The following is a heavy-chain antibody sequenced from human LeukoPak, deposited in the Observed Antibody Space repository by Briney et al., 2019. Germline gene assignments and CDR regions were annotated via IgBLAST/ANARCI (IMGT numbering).Heavy chain of an antibody. J-gene: IGHJ4*02. D-gene: IGHD3-16*01. Sequence: PGGSLRLSCAAPGSTFSSYSMNWGRQAPGKGLEGVSSISNSSSYIYYADSVKGRFTISRDNAKNSLYLQMNSLRAEDTAVYYCATKPRRGRRTDYWGQGTLVTVSS. V-gene: IGHV3-21*01. CDR2: ISNSSSYI. CDR1: GSTFSSYS. CDR3: ATKPRRGRRTDY.